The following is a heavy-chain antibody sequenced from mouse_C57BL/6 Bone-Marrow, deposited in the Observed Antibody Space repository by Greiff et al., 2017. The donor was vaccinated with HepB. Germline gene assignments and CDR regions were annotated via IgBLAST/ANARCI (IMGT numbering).Heavy chain of an antibody. J-gene: IGHJ1*03. D-gene: IGHD1-1*01. CDR3: TTIHYYGSSYGYFDV. CDR1: GFTFSNYW. CDR2: IRLKSDNYAT. Sequence: EVKLVESGGGLVQPGGSMKLSCVASGFTFSNYWMNWVRQSPEKGLEWVAQIRLKSDNYATHYAASVKGRFTISRDDSKSSVYLQMNNLRAEDTGIYYCTTIHYYGSSYGYFDVWGTGTTVTVSS. V-gene: IGHV6-3*01.